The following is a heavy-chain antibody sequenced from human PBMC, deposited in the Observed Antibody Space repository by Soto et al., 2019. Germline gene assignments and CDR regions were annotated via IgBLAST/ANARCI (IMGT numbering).Heavy chain of an antibody. CDR1: GFTFSSYW. Sequence: EVQLAESGGGLAQPGGSLRLSCAASGFTFSSYWMHWVRQAPGKGLVWVSRINSDGSSTSYADSVKGRFTISRDNAKNTLYLQMNSLRAEDTAVYYCAREGNYDFWSDTNGAFDYWGQGTLVTVSS. D-gene: IGHD3-3*01. CDR2: INSDGSST. CDR3: AREGNYDFWSDTNGAFDY. V-gene: IGHV3-74*01. J-gene: IGHJ4*02.